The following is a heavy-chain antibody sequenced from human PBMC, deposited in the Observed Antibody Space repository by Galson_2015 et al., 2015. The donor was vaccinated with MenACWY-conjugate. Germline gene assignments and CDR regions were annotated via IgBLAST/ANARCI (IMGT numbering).Heavy chain of an antibody. V-gene: IGHV3-23*01. D-gene: IGHD5-12*01. CDR1: GFTFTTYA. Sequence: SLRLSCAASGFTFTTYAMSWVRQAPGKGLEWVSAITGSGGTTYYADSVKGRFTISRDNSKNTLNLQMNSLRAEDTALYYCARSTLGWLRNPLYWGRGTLVTVSS. CDR2: ITGSGGTT. CDR3: ARSTLGWLRNPLY. J-gene: IGHJ2*01.